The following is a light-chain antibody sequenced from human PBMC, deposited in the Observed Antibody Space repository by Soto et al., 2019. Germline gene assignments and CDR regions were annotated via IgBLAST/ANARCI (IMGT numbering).Light chain of an antibody. J-gene: IGKJ1*01. CDR2: KAP. CDR3: QQYNSLST. Sequence: DIQMTQSPSTLSASVGDRVTITCRASQSISSWLAWYQQKPGKAPKRLIYKAPSLESGVPSRFSGSGSGTEFTLTISRLQPDDFATYYGQQYNSLSTFGQGTKVESK. V-gene: IGKV1-5*03. CDR1: QSISSW.